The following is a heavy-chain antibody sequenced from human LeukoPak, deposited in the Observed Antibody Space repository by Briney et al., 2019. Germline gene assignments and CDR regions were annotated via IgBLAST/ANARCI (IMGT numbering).Heavy chain of an antibody. V-gene: IGHV3-53*01. CDR2: IYSGGNT. J-gene: IGHJ6*02. D-gene: IGHD5-12*01. CDR3: ARWGLVDADV. Sequence: PGGSLRLSCAASGFAVSTNYMNWVRQAPGKGLEWVSVIYSGGNTYYADSVKGRFTISRDNSKNTLYLQMNSLRAEDTAVYYCARWGLVDADVWGQGTTVTVSS. CDR1: GFAVSTNY.